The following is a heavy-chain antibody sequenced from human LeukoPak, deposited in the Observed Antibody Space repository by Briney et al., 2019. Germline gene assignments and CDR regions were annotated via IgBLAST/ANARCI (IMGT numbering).Heavy chain of an antibody. Sequence: GGSLRLSCVASGVTLSNYAMSWVRQAPGKGLEWVSVIYSGDITYYTDSVKGRFTISRDNSKNTLYLQMNSLRAEDTAVYYCARGSGYSYGFPDYWGQGTLVTVSS. CDR2: IYSGDIT. CDR1: GVTLSNYA. V-gene: IGHV3-53*01. CDR3: ARGSGYSYGFPDY. D-gene: IGHD5-18*01. J-gene: IGHJ4*02.